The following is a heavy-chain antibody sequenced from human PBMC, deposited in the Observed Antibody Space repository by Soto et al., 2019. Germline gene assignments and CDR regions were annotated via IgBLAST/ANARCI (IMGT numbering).Heavy chain of an antibody. CDR1: GGSISSGGYY. D-gene: IGHD1-20*01. CDR3: ARKPRLGITGTPGYWFDP. V-gene: IGHV4-31*03. Sequence: QVQLQESGPGLVKPSQTLSLTCTVSGGSISSGGYYWSWIRQHPGKGLEWIGYIYYSGSTYYNPSLKSRVTISVDTSKNQCSRKLSSVTAADTAVYYCARKPRLGITGTPGYWFDPWGQGTLVTVSS. CDR2: IYYSGST. J-gene: IGHJ5*02.